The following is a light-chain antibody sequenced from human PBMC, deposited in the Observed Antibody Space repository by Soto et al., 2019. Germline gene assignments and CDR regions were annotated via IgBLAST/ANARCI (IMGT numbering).Light chain of an antibody. V-gene: IGKV3-15*01. J-gene: IGKJ1*01. Sequence: EIVMTQSPATLSVSPGERATLSCRASQSVSSNLAWYQQKPGQAPRLLIYGASTRATGIPARFSGSGSGTEFTLTISSLQSEDFAVHYCQQYNNLPRTFDQGTKVEIK. CDR1: QSVSSN. CDR3: QQYNNLPRT. CDR2: GAS.